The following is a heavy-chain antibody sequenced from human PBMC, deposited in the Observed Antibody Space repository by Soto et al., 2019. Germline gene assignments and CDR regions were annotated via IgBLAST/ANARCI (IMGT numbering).Heavy chain of an antibody. CDR3: ARRDGGNFDY. J-gene: IGHJ4*02. Sequence: QVQLQESGPGLVKPSETLSLTCTVSGGSISSYYWSWIRQPPGKGLEWIGYIYYSGSTNYNPSLMSRVTGSVDTSKNQFSLKLSSVTAADTAVYYCARRDGGNFDYWGQGTLVTVSS. CDR1: GGSISSYY. CDR2: IYYSGST. V-gene: IGHV4-59*01. D-gene: IGHD2-21*02.